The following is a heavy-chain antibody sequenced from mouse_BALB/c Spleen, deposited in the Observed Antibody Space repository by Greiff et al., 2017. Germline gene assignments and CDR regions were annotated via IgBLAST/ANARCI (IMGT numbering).Heavy chain of an antibody. D-gene: IGHD2-9*01. J-gene: IGHJ4*01. V-gene: IGHV2-9*02. Sequence: VKLMESGPGLVAPSQSLSITCTVSGFSLTSYGVHWVRQPPGKGLEWLGVIWAGGSTNYNSALMSRLSISKDNSKSQVFLKMNSLQTDDTAMYYCARGPSYGYGSMDYWGQGTSVTVSS. CDR2: IWAGGST. CDR1: GFSLTSYG. CDR3: ARGPSYGYGSMDY.